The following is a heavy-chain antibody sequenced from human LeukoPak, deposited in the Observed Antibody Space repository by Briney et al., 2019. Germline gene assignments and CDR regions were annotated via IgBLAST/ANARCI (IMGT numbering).Heavy chain of an antibody. CDR1: GYTFTSYD. V-gene: IGHV1-8*01. D-gene: IGHD3-22*01. Sequence: GASVKVSCKASGYTFTSYDINWVRQATGQGLEWMGWMNPNSGNTGYAQKFQGRVTMTRNTSISTAYMELSSLRSEDTAVYYCARGYYYDRSGYYLIDYWGQGTLVTVSS. J-gene: IGHJ4*02. CDR2: MNPNSGNT. CDR3: ARGYYYDRSGYYLIDY.